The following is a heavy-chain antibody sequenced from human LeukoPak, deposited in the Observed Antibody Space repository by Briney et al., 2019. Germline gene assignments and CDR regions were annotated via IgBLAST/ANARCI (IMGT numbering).Heavy chain of an antibody. J-gene: IGHJ6*03. V-gene: IGHV1-24*01. D-gene: IGHD3-10*01. Sequence: ASVKVSCKVSGYTLTELSMHWVRQAPGKGVEGMGGFDPEDGETIYAQKFQGRVTMTEDTSTDTAYMELSSRRSEDTAVYYCATRGIRWFGELPYYYYYMDVWGKGTTVTVSS. CDR2: FDPEDGET. CDR3: ATRGIRWFGELPYYYYYMDV. CDR1: GYTLTELS.